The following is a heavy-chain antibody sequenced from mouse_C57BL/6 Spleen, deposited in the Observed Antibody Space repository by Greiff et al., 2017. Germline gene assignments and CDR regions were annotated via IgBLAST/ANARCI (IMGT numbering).Heavy chain of an antibody. Sequence: VKLMESGAELVRPGASVTLSCTASGYTFTDYEMHWVKQTPVHGLAWIGAIDPETGGTAYTQKFKGKAILTADKSSSTAYMELRSLTSEDTAVYYCTRKGGNYDAMDDWGQGTSVTVSS. CDR3: TRKGGNYDAMDD. V-gene: IGHV1-15*01. CDR2: IDPETGGT. D-gene: IGHD2-1*01. J-gene: IGHJ4*01. CDR1: GYTFTDYE.